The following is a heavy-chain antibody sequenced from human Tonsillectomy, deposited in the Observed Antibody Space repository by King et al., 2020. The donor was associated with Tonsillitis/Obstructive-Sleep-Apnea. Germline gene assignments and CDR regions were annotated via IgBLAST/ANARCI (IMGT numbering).Heavy chain of an antibody. D-gene: IGHD7-27*01. CDR3: ARDRPPPHWGFAY. J-gene: IGHJ4*02. Sequence: QLVQSGGGLVQPXGSLRLSXAASGFTVSSNYMXWVRXXPGKGLXXGXXXXXXGXTXYAXXVKGXXSISRDNSXNTMYLQMNSLRAEDTSVYYCARDRPPPHWGFAYWGQGTLVTVSS. CDR2: XXXXGXT. CDR1: GFTVSSNY. V-gene: IGHV3-66*01.